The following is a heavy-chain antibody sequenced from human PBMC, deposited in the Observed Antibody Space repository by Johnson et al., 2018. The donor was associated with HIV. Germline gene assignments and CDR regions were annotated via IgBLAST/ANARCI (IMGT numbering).Heavy chain of an antibody. V-gene: IGHV3-20*04. CDR3: ARDGLYSSPWDGSDI. CDR1: GFIFNDYV. D-gene: IGHD6-13*01. J-gene: IGHJ3*02. CDR2: VNWNGGST. Sequence: MQLVESGGGMVRPGGSLRLSCAASGFIFNDYVMNWVRQAPGKGLEWVSGVNWNGGSTGYADSVKGRFTISRDNAKNSLYLQIDNLRVEDTAVYYCARDGLYSSPWDGSDILGQGTAVTVSS.